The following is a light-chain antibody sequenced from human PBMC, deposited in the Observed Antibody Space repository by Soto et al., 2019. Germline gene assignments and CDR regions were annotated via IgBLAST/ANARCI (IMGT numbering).Light chain of an antibody. J-gene: IGKJ4*01. V-gene: IGKV3-20*01. CDR2: DAS. Sequence: EIVLTQSPGTLSLSPGERATLSCRASQSVGNNYLAWYQQKPGQAPRFLIYDASSRATGIPDRFSGSGSGTDFTLTISRLEPEDFAVYYCDQYGSTPLTFGGGTKVDIK. CDR3: DQYGSTPLT. CDR1: QSVGNNY.